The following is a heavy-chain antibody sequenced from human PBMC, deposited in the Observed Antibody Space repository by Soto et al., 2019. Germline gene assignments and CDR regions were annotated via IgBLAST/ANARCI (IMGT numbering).Heavy chain of an antibody. CDR1: GFTFSSYG. CDR2: IWYDGSNK. Sequence: QVQLVESGGGVVQPGRSLRLSCAASGFTFSSYGMHWVRQAPGKGLEWVAVIWYDGSNKYYADSVKGRFTISRDNSKNTLYQQMKRLRAEDTAVYYCARDRGSIQRWLDVDYWGQGTLVTVSS. J-gene: IGHJ4*02. V-gene: IGHV3-33*01. D-gene: IGHD5-18*01. CDR3: ARDRGSIQRWLDVDY.